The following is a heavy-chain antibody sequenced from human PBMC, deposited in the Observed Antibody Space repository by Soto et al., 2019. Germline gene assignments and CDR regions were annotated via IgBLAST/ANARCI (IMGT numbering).Heavy chain of an antibody. Sequence: SETLSLTCTVSGGSVSSSSYYWGWVRQPPGKGLEWIGEINHSGSTNYNPSLKSRVTISVDTSKNQFSLKLSSVTAADTAVYYCARGGKYQLLRFLNHWFDPPGQGTRVTVAS. J-gene: IGHJ5*02. CDR3: ARGGKYQLLRFLNHWFDP. V-gene: IGHV4-39*07. D-gene: IGHD2-2*01. CDR2: INHSGST. CDR1: GGSVSSSSYY.